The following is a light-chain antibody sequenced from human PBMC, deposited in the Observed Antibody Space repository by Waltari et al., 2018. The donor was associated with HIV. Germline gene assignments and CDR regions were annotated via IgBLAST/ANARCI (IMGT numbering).Light chain of an antibody. J-gene: IGLJ3*02. Sequence: SAVTQPASVSGLPGQSTTISCPGGDSAFGLSNFVSWYQQHSGKPPKLILYDVDSRASGVSDRFSGSMSGNTASLTISGLRAEDEAHYYCASFTGDNTVMFGGGTEVTVL. CDR2: DVD. V-gene: IGLV2-14*03. CDR3: ASFTGDNTVM. CDR1: DSAFGLSNF.